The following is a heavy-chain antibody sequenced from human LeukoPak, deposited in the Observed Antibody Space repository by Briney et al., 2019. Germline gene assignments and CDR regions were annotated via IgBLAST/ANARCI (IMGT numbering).Heavy chain of an antibody. D-gene: IGHD2-15*01. CDR1: GFTFSNYW. Sequence: GGSLRLSCTASGFTFSNYWMHWVRQAPGKGLVWVSRINSGGGSTTYADSVKGRFSISRDNAKNTLYLQMNSLRAEDTAVYYCTREMVGDAFDIWGRGTLVTVSS. V-gene: IGHV3-74*03. CDR3: TREMVGDAFDI. J-gene: IGHJ3*02. CDR2: INSGGGST.